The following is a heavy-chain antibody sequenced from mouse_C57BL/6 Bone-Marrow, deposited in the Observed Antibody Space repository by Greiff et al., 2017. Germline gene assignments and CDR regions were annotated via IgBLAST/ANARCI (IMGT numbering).Heavy chain of an antibody. CDR1: GFTFSDYG. CDR3: ARRGIYYYGSSYLYYFDD. CDR2: ISSGSSTI. Sequence: EVQRVESGGGLVKPGGSLKLSCAASGFTFSDYGMHWVRQAPEKGLEWVAYISSGSSTIYYADTVKGRFTISRDNAKNTLFLQMTSLRSEDTAMYYCARRGIYYYGSSYLYYFDDWGQGTTLTVSS. J-gene: IGHJ2*01. D-gene: IGHD1-1*01. V-gene: IGHV5-17*01.